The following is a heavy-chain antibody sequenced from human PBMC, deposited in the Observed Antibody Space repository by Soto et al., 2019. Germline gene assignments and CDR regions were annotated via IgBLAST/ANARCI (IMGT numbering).Heavy chain of an antibody. CDR2: IWYDGSNK. Sequence: QVQLVESGGGVVQPGRSLRLSCAASGFTFSSYGMHWVRQAPGKGLEWVAVIWYDGSNKYYADSVKGRFTISRDNSKNTLYLQMNSLRAEDTAVYYCVRDDYLYYGSGTGWGQGTLVTVSS. CDR3: VRDDYLYYGSGTG. D-gene: IGHD3-10*01. CDR1: GFTFSSYG. V-gene: IGHV3-33*01. J-gene: IGHJ4*02.